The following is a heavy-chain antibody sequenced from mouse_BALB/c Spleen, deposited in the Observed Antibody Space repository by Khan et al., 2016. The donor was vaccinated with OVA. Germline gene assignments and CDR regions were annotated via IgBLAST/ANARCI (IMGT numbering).Heavy chain of an antibody. CDR3: AKCYYGSNYGAY. V-gene: IGHV1S136*01. Sequence: EVQRVESGPDLVKPGASVKMSCKASGYTFTSYIIHWVHQKPGKGLEWIGYINADSDNTNYTEKFKGQATMTTDKSSNTAYLQLSSLTSEDTAVYYCAKCYYGSNYGAYWGQGTTLTVSS. J-gene: IGHJ2*01. CDR2: INADSDNT. CDR1: GYTFTSYI. D-gene: IGHD1-1*01.